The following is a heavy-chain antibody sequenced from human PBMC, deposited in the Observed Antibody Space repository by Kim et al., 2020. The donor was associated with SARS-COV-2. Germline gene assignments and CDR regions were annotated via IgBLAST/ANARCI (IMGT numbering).Heavy chain of an antibody. D-gene: IGHD3-22*01. J-gene: IGHJ3*02. CDR2: IDPSDSYT. Sequence: GESLKISCKGSGYSFTSYWISWVRQMPGKGLEWMGRIDPSDSYTNYSPSFQGHVTISADKSISTAYLQWSSLKASDTAMYYCARGAVYDSSGYEYAFDIWGQGTMVTVSS. CDR3: ARGAVYDSSGYEYAFDI. V-gene: IGHV5-10-1*01. CDR1: GYSFTSYW.